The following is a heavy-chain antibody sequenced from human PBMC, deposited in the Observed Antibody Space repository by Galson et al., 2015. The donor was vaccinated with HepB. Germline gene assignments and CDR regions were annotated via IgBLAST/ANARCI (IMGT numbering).Heavy chain of an antibody. V-gene: IGHV5-10-1*01. J-gene: IGHJ6*02. D-gene: IGHD5-18*01. CDR1: GYSFTSYW. CDR2: IDPSDSYT. Sequence: QSGAEVKKPGESLRISCKGSGYSFTSYWISWVRQMPGKGLEWMGRIDPSDSYTNYSPSFQGHVTISADKSISTAYLQWSSLKASDTAMYYCARLGTAMAYYYYYGMDVWGQGTTVTVSS. CDR3: ARLGTAMAYYYYYGMDV.